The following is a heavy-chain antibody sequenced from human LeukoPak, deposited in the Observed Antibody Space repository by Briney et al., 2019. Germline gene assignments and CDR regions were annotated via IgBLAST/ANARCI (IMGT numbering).Heavy chain of an antibody. CDR2: IFSGGNT. V-gene: IGHV4-39*01. CDR1: GASTSSSRSF. D-gene: IGHD2-2*01. CDR3: ARTQVVPAAMSWGYYYYYMDV. J-gene: IGHJ6*03. Sequence: PSETLSLTCTVSGASTSSSRSFWGWIRQPPGKGLEWIVSIFSGGNTYYNPSLNSRVTISVDTSKNQFSLKLSSVTAADTAVYYCARTQVVPAAMSWGYYYYYMDVWGKGTTVTISS.